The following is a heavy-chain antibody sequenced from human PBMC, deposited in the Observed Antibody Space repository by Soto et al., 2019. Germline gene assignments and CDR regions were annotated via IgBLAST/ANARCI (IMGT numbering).Heavy chain of an antibody. CDR3: ARQDPYNTGWHLEQ. V-gene: IGHV4-31*03. CDR1: GGSISSGGYY. CDR2: IYYSGST. Sequence: SETLSLTCTVSGGSISSGGYYWSWIRQHPGKGLEWIGYIYYSGSTYYNPSLKSRVTISVNTSKNQFSLKLSSVTAADTAVYYCARQDPYNTGWHLEQWREGPLVTVSS. D-gene: IGHD6-19*01. J-gene: IGHJ4*02.